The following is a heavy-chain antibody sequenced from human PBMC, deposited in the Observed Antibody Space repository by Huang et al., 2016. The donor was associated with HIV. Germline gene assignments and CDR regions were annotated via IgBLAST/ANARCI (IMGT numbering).Heavy chain of an antibody. D-gene: IGHD3-10*01. V-gene: IGHV4-34*01. J-gene: IGHJ4*02. CDR1: GGSFSDYF. CDR3: ARPKMTATPSDSSWSYFDF. CDR2: VNHRGSA. Sequence: QVRLEQWGPNLLKPSDTLSLKCAVYGGSFSDYFWTWIRQSPVKGLEWIGEVNHRGSATPNPSLRSRVCMSVDSSKNQFYLNLTSVTAADTAVYFCARPKMTATPSDSSWSYFDFWGRGTPVTVSS.